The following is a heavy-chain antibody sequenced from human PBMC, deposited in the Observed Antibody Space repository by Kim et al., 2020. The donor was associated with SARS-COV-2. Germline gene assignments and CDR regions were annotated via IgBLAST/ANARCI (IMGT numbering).Heavy chain of an antibody. Sequence: ASVKVSCKASGYTFTGYYMHWVRQAPGQGLEWMGWINPNSGGTNYAQKFQGRVTMTRDTSISTAYMELSRLRSDDTAVYYCARSSSWFQGVFDYWGQGTLVTVSS. D-gene: IGHD6-13*01. J-gene: IGHJ4*02. CDR3: ARSSSWFQGVFDY. CDR2: INPNSGGT. V-gene: IGHV1-2*02. CDR1: GYTFTGYY.